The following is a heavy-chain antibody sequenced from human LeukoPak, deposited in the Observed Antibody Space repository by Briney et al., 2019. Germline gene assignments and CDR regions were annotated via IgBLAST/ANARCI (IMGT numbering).Heavy chain of an antibody. CDR2: INHSGST. CDR1: GGSFSGYY. V-gene: IGHV4-34*01. J-gene: IGHJ6*03. Sequence: PSETLSLTCAVYGGSFSGYYWSWIRQPPGKGLEWIGEINHSGSTNYNPSLKSRVTISVDTSKNQFSLKLSSVTAADTAVYYCARDSSSWSHYYYYMDVWGKGTTVTVS. CDR3: ARDSSSWSHYYYYMDV. D-gene: IGHD6-13*01.